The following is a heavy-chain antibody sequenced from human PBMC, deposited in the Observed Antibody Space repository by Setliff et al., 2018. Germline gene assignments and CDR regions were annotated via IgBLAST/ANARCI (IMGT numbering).Heavy chain of an antibody. CDR1: GFSLKTTGMA. J-gene: IGHJ4*02. Sequence: SGPTLVNPTQTLTLTCTFSGFSLKTTGMAVGWIRQPPGKALEWLALIYWDDVKRYSPFLKNRLTITQDTSKNQVVLTLTNMDPVDTATYYCAHRGGYGADSLYYFDVWGQGTLVTVSS. D-gene: IGHD3-10*01. CDR3: AHRGGYGADSLYYFDV. V-gene: IGHV2-5*02. CDR2: IYWDDVK.